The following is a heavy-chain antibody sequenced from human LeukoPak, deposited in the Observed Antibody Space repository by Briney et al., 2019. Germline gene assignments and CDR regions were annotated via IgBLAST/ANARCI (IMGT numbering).Heavy chain of an antibody. V-gene: IGHV1-18*01. J-gene: IGHJ4*02. CDR1: WFTLSKLC. CDR2: ISAYNGNT. CDR3: ARGEGKNWNYVFLLDY. Sequence: ASVKGSLKASWFTLSKLCNSLVRPAPGQGPEWMGWISAYNGNTNYAQKLQGRVTMTTDTSTSTAYMELRSLRSDDTAVYYCARGEGKNWNYVFLLDYWGQGTLVTVSS. D-gene: IGHD1-7*01.